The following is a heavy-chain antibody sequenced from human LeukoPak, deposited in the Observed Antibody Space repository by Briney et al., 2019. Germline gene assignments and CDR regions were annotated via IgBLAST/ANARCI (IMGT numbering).Heavy chain of an antibody. CDR2: ISWNSGSI. V-gene: IGHV3-9*01. D-gene: IGHD3-22*01. CDR1: GFTFDDYA. CDR3: ARDDRGYYYDSSGYPVLTAFDI. Sequence: GGSLRLSCTASGFTFDDYAMHWVRQAPGKGLEWVSGISWNSGSIGYADSVKGRFTISRDNAKNSLYLQMNSLTTEDTAVYYCARDDRGYYYDSSGYPVLTAFDIWGQGTMVTVSS. J-gene: IGHJ3*02.